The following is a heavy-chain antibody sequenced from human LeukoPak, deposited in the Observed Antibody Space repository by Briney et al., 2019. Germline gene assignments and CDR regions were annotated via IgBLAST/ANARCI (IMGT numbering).Heavy chain of an antibody. CDR3: ARRKLPTRIVVVPAAADAFDI. D-gene: IGHD2-2*01. CDR1: GYTFTSYG. V-gene: IGHV1-2*02. CDR2: INPNSGGT. J-gene: IGHJ3*02. Sequence: ASVKVSCKASGYTFTSYGISWVRQAPGQGLEWMGWINPNSGGTNYAQKFQGRVTMTRDTSISTAYMELSRLRSDDTAVYYCARRKLPTRIVVVPAAADAFDIWGQGTMVTVSS.